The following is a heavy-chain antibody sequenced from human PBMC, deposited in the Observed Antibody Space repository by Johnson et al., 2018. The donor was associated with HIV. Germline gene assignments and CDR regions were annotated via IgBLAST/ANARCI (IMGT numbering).Heavy chain of an antibody. CDR2: INWNSGSI. D-gene: IGHD6-19*01. Sequence: VQLVESGGGLVQSGGSLRLSCAASGFTFSSYWMHWVRQGPGKGLVCVSRINWNSGSIAYADSVKGRFTISRDNAKNSLYLQMNSLRAEDTAVYYCARGGAVAPSSACDIWGQGTMVTVSS. J-gene: IGHJ3*02. CDR3: ARGGAVAPSSACDI. V-gene: IGHV3-74*02. CDR1: GFTFSSYW.